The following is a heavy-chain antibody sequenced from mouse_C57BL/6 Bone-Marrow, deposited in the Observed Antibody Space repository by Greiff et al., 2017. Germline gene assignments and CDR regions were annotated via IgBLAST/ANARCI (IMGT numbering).Heavy chain of an antibody. V-gene: IGHV3-6*01. Sequence: EVHLVESGPGLVKPSPSLSLTCSVTGYSITSGYYWNWIRQFPGNKLEWMGYISYDGSNNYNPSLKNRISITRDTSKNQFFLKLNSVTTEDTATYYCASSSQFAYWGQGTLVTVSA. D-gene: IGHD6-2*01. J-gene: IGHJ3*01. CDR1: GYSITSGYY. CDR2: ISYDGSN. CDR3: ASSSQFAY.